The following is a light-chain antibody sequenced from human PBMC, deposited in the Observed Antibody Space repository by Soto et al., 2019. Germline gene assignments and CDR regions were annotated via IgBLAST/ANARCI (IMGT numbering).Light chain of an antibody. J-gene: IGLJ2*01. CDR2: DTS. CDR1: SSNVGGNF. Sequence: QSALTQPPSVSASPGQKVTISCSGSSSNVGGNFVSWCQHIPGTDAKLLILDTSGRPSGIPDRFSGSKSGTSAILGITGLQPGDEATYYCWTWDSSLSAGVFGGGTQLTVL. V-gene: IGLV1-51*01. CDR3: WTWDSSLSAGV.